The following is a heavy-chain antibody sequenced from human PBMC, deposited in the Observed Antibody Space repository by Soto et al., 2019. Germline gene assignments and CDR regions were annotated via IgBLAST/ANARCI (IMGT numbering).Heavy chain of an antibody. V-gene: IGHV1-2*02. J-gene: IGHJ4*02. D-gene: IGHD2-8*02. CDR3: TRGPSTGAFDY. Sequence: QVQLVQSGAEVKKPGASVKVSCKASGYTFTEYFMHWMRQAPGQGLEWMGWINPSNGDTNYAHNLQDRVTMTRDASISTAYMELSRLTSDDTAVYYCTRGPSTGAFDYWGQGSLVTVSS. CDR2: INPSNGDT. CDR1: GYTFTEYF.